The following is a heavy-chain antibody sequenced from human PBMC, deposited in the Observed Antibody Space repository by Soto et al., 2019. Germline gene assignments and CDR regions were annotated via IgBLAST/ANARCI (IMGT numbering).Heavy chain of an antibody. CDR2: LNGDGSTT. CDR1: GFTISSYW. CDR3: AREGLGYSYTY. V-gene: IGHV3-74*01. D-gene: IGHD5-18*01. J-gene: IGHJ4*02. Sequence: PGGSLRLSCAASGFTISSYWMHWVRQVPGKGLVWVSRLNGDGSTTYYADSVKGRFTISRDNARNTVYLQMNSLRADDTAVYYCAREGLGYSYTYWGQGALVTVSS.